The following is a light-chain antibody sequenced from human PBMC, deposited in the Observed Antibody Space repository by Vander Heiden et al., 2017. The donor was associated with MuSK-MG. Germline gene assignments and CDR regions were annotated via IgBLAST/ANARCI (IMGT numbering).Light chain of an antibody. CDR1: QSVATN. Sequence: EILMTQSPDTLSVSPGERVTLSCRASQSVATNLAWYQQRPGQAPRLLVYGGSTRATGVPARFSGSGSGTEFTLIISSLQSEESALYYCQQENHCSITFGGGTKVEI. V-gene: IGKV3-15*01. CDR2: GGS. CDR3: QQENHCSIT. J-gene: IGKJ4*01.